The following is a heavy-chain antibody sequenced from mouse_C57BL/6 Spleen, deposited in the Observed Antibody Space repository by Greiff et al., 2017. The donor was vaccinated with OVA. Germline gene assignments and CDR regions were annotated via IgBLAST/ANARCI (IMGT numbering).Heavy chain of an antibody. J-gene: IGHJ2*01. CDR3: ARGERYFDY. CDR2: ILPGSGST. Sequence: QVQLQQSGAELMKPGASVKLSCKATGYTFTGYWIEWVKQRPGHGLEWIGEILPGSGSTNYTEKFKGKATFTADTSSNTAYMQLSSLTTEDSAIYYCARGERYFDYWGQGTTLTVSS. CDR1: GYTFTGYW. V-gene: IGHV1-9*01.